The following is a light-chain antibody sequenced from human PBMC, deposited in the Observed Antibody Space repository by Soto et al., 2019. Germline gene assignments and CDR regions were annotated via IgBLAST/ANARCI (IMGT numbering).Light chain of an antibody. Sequence: EIVLTQSPGNLSLSPGERATLSCRASQSVSSSFLAWYQQKPGQAPRLLIYGASSRATDIPDRFSGSGSGTDFTLTISRLEPEDFAVYYCLQYDSSPWTFGQGTKVEIK. CDR3: LQYDSSPWT. J-gene: IGKJ1*01. V-gene: IGKV3-20*01. CDR2: GAS. CDR1: QSVSSSF.